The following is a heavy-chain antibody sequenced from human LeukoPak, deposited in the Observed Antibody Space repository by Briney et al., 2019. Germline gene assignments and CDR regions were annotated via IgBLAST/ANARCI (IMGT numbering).Heavy chain of an antibody. V-gene: IGHV4-59*01. CDR2: IYYSGST. Sequence: SETLSLTCTVSGGSISSYYWSWIRQTPGKGLEWIGYIYYSGSTNFNPSLKSRVTISVDTSKNQFSLKMSSVTAADTAVYFCARGGLGNHKFFDIWGQGTMVTVSS. CDR3: ARGGLGNHKFFDI. D-gene: IGHD1-14*01. J-gene: IGHJ3*02. CDR1: GGSISSYY.